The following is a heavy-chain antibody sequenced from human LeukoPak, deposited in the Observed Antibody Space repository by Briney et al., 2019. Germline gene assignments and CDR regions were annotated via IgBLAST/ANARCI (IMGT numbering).Heavy chain of an antibody. J-gene: IGHJ4*02. CDR2: IYHSGTT. V-gene: IGHV4-38-2*02. D-gene: IGHD5-18*01. CDR3: ASLGYRGFDY. CDR1: GYSISSGYY. Sequence: SETLSLTCTVSGYSISSGYYWGWIRQPPGKGLEWIGSIYHSGTTYYNPSLKSRVTISVDTSKNQFSLRLSSVTAADTAVYYCASLGYRGFDYWGQGTLVTVSS.